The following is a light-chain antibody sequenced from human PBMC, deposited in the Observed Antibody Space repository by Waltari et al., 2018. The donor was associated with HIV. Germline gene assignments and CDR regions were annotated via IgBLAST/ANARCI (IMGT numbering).Light chain of an antibody. CDR3: CSYAGSYKYI. Sequence: QSALTQPRSVSGSPGQSVTISCTGTSSDVGGYSYVSWYQQHPAKAPKVLSYDVTKRPSGAPDRFSGSKSGNTASLTISGLQAEDEADYYCCSYAGSYKYILGSGTKVTVL. V-gene: IGLV2-11*01. CDR2: DVT. J-gene: IGLJ1*01. CDR1: SSDVGGYSY.